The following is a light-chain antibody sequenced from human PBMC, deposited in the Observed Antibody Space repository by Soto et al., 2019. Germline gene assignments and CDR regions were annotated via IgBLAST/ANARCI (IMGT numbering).Light chain of an antibody. CDR1: QSVSNK. V-gene: IGKV3-15*01. Sequence: EIVMTQSPATLSVSPGERATLSCRASQSVSNKLAWYQHKPGQAPRVLIYDTSTRAAGIPARFSGSGSGTDFTLTISNVEPEDFAVYYCHQRQSWPRTFGQGTKVDIK. CDR2: DTS. CDR3: HQRQSWPRT. J-gene: IGKJ1*01.